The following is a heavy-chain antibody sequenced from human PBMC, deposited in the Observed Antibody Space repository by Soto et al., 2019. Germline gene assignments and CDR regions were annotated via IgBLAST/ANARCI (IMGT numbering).Heavy chain of an antibody. CDR1: GLYCGRYV. D-gene: IGHD1-1*01. CDR2: TSGGGSST. Sequence: GGARRLSCAASGLYCGRYVISCARHASVTGLEWVSATSGGGSSTFYADSVKGRFVISRDNSKNTVHLQLDSLRAEDTAVYFCARVQILQLENIFDYWGQGT. J-gene: IGHJ4*02. CDR3: ARVQILQLENIFDY. V-gene: IGHV3-23*01.